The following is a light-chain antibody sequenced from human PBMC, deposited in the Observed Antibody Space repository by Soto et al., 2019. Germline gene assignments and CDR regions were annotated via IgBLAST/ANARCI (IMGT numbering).Light chain of an antibody. Sequence: EIVMTQSPATLSVSPGDSATLSCRASQSVSSSYLAWYQQKPGQAPRLLIYGASSRATRIPDRFTGSGSGTDFTLTISRLEPEDCAVFYCHQYGSSPRTFGQGTKVDI. CDR2: GAS. V-gene: IGKV3-20*01. J-gene: IGKJ1*01. CDR1: QSVSSSY. CDR3: HQYGSSPRT.